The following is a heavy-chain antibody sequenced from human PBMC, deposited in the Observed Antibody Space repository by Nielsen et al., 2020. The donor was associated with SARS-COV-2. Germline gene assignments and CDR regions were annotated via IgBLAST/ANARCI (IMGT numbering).Heavy chain of an antibody. V-gene: IGHV3-7*03. CDR3: ARARATIFGLVMSYGMDV. CDR1: GFIFRTYG. D-gene: IGHD3/OR15-3a*01. CDR2: IKQDGSEK. J-gene: IGHJ6*02. Sequence: GGSLRLSCVASGFIFRTYGMHWVRQAPGKGLEWVANIKQDGSEKYYVDSVKGRFTISRDNAKNSLYLQMNSLRAEDTAVYYCARARATIFGLVMSYGMDVWGQGTTVAVSS.